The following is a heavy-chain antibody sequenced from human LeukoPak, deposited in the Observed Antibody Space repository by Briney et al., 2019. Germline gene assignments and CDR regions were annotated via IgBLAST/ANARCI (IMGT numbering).Heavy chain of an antibody. D-gene: IGHD1-1*01. CDR1: GGSISGFY. CDR2: IYYTGST. CDR3: ARAGKATTWRRWFDP. Sequence: PSETLSLTCTVSGGSISGFYWSWIRQPPGKGLEWIGYIYYTGSTNYNPSLKSRVTISVDTSKNQFSLKLSSVTAADTAVYYCARAGKATTWRRWFDPWGQGTLVTVSS. J-gene: IGHJ5*02. V-gene: IGHV4-59*12.